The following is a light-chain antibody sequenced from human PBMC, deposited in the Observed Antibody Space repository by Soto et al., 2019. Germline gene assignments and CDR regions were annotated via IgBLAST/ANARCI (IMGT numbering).Light chain of an antibody. CDR1: QSISSSY. Sequence: EIVLTQSPGTLSLSPGERATLSCRASQSISSSYLAWYQQKPGQAPRLLVYGASSRATGIPDWFSGSGSGTDFTLSISRLEPEDFAVYYCQQYGNSQWSFGQGTKVEIK. V-gene: IGKV3-20*01. J-gene: IGKJ1*01. CDR2: GAS. CDR3: QQYGNSQWS.